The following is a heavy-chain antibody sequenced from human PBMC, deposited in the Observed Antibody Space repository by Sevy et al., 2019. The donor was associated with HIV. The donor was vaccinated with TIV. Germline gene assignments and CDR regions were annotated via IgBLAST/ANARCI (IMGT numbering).Heavy chain of an antibody. CDR1: GYIFSGYY. J-gene: IGHJ4*02. V-gene: IGHV1-2*02. CDR2: INPESGDT. Sequence: ASVKVSCKASGYIFSGYYFYWVRQAPGQGLELMGWINPESGDTNYARKFQGRVTMTRDTSVTTAYMTLSRLKSNDTALYYCARGPLVSYYDIWKRAPDYWGQGTMVTVSS. D-gene: IGHD3-3*01. CDR3: ARGPLVSYYDIWKRAPDY.